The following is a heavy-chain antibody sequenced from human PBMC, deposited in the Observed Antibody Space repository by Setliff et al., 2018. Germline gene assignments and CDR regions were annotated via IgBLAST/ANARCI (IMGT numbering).Heavy chain of an antibody. CDR3: ARDMTGSSWIFDS. D-gene: IGHD2-2*01. CDR2: MNPNSGNT. J-gene: IGHJ4*02. V-gene: IGHV1-8*03. CDR1: GYTFTSYD. Sequence: GASVKVSCKASGYTFTSYDINWVRQATGQGLEWMGWMNPNSGNTGYAQKFQGRVTITRNTSISTAYMELSSLRAEDTAVYYCARDMTGSSWIFDSWGQGTLVTVSS.